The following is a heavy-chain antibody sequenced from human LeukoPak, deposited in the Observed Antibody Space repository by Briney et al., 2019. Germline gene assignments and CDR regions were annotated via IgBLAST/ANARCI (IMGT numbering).Heavy chain of an antibody. CDR1: GGSLSSSSYY. CDR3: ARRFLEWLSTFDP. V-gene: IGHV4-39*07. Sequence: SETLSLTFTVSGGSLSSSSYYWGWIRQPPGKGLEWIGSIYYSGSTYYNPSLKSRVTISVDTSKNQFSLKLSSVTAADTAVYYCARRFLEWLSTFDPWGQGPLVTVSS. CDR2: IYYSGST. D-gene: IGHD3-3*01. J-gene: IGHJ5*02.